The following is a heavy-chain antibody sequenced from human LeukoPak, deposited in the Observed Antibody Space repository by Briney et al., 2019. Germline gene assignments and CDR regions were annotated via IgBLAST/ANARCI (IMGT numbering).Heavy chain of an antibody. CDR1: GFTFSTSA. V-gene: IGHV3-21*04. CDR2: ISPTGGAI. CDR3: AKDTTMIVVAEGFDY. Sequence: PGGSLRLSCAASGFTFSTSAMNWVRQAPGRGLEWVSSISPTGGAIFYADSLRGRFTISRDNAKNSLYLQMNSLRAEDTAVYYCAKDTTMIVVAEGFDYWGQGTLVTVSS. D-gene: IGHD3-22*01. J-gene: IGHJ4*02.